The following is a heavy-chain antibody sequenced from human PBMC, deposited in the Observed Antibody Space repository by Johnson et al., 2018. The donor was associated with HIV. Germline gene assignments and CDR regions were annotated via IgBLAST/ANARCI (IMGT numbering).Heavy chain of an antibody. CDR3: ARGAYCGGDCYSGLGALDV. Sequence: QVQLVESGGGVVQPGRSPRLSCAASGFIFSSYGMHWVRQAPGKGLEWVAVIWYDGSNKYYADSVKGRLTISRDNAKNSLYLQMNSLRGEDTAAYYCARGAYCGGDCYSGLGALDVWGQGTMVTVSP. CDR1: GFIFSSYG. D-gene: IGHD2-21*02. V-gene: IGHV3-33*01. CDR2: IWYDGSNK. J-gene: IGHJ3*01.